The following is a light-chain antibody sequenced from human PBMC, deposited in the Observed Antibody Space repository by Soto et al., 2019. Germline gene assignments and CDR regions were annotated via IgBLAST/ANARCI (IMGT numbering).Light chain of an antibody. CDR1: QSISSY. J-gene: IGKJ5*01. V-gene: IGKV1-39*01. CDR2: AAS. CDR3: XQSYSTPS. Sequence: DIQMTQSPSSLSASVGDRVTITCRASQSISSYLNWYQQKPGKAPKLLIYAASSLQSGVPSRFXXXRSXXXXXXXXXSLQXEDXXXXXXXQSYSTPSFGQGTRLQMK.